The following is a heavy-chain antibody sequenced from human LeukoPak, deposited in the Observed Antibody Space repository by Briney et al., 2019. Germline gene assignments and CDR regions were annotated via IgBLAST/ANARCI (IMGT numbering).Heavy chain of an antibody. D-gene: IGHD3-9*01. V-gene: IGHV3-21*01. Sequence: GGSLRLSCAVSGFTFSSYSMSWVRQGPGKGLEWVSSISISSRSYIYYAASVKGRFTISRDNAKTSLYLQMTSLRAEDTAVYYCARASLDILTGYYAFDIWGQGTMVTVSS. CDR1: GFTFSSYS. CDR2: ISISSRSYI. CDR3: ARASLDILTGYYAFDI. J-gene: IGHJ3*02.